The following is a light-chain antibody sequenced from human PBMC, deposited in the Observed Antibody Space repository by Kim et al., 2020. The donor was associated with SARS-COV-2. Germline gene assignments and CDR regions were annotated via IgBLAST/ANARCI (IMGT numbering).Light chain of an antibody. Sequence: DIQMTQSPSILSASVGDRVTITCRASQSVSSWLAWYQQKPGKAPKRLISKASSLEGGVPSRFSGRGSGTEFTLTINTLQPDDFATYSCQQYDSHPYTFGQGTRLEI. CDR1: QSVSSW. J-gene: IGKJ2*01. CDR3: QQYDSHPYT. CDR2: KAS. V-gene: IGKV1-5*03.